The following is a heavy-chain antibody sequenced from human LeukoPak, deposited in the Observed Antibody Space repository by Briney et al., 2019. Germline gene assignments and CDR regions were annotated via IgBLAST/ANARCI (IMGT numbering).Heavy chain of an antibody. J-gene: IGHJ4*02. CDR2: ISSSSYI. D-gene: IGHD2-2*01. CDR3: ARDIGYCSSTSCYAIDY. V-gene: IGHV3-21*01. CDR1: GLTVSSYS. Sequence: PGGSQRLSCAASGLTVSSYSMNWVRQAPGKGLEWVSSISSSSYIYYADSVKGRFTISRDNAKNSLYLQMNSLRAEDTAVYYCARDIGYCSSTSCYAIDYWGQGTLVTVSS.